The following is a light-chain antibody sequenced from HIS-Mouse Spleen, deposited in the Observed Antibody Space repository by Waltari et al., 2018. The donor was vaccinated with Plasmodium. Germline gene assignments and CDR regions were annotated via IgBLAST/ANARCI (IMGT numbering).Light chain of an antibody. CDR1: QSFSSN. Sequence: EIVMTQSPATLSVSPGERATLSCRASQSFSSNLAWYPQKPGQAPRLLIYGASTRATGIPARFSGSGSGTEFTLTISSLQSEDFAVYYCQQYNNWPAWTFGQGTKVEIK. V-gene: IGKV3-15*01. J-gene: IGKJ1*01. CDR2: GAS. CDR3: QQYNNWPAWT.